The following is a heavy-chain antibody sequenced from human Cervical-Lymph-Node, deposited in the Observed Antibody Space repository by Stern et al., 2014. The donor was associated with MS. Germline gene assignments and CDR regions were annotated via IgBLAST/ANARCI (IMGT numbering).Heavy chain of an antibody. Sequence: QVQLQQWGVRLLKPSETLSLTCTVYGASFSGYYYSWIRQSPGKGLEWIGEINSSGNTNYNPSLKSRVTMSVDTSKNQFSLKMNSVTAADTAVYYCARFPVRGVTYWGQGALVTVSS. J-gene: IGHJ4*02. V-gene: IGHV4-34*01. D-gene: IGHD3-10*01. CDR2: INSSGNT. CDR1: GASFSGYY. CDR3: ARFPVRGVTY.